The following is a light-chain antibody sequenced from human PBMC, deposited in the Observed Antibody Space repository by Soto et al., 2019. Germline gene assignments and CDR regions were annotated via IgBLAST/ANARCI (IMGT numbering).Light chain of an antibody. J-gene: IGKJ1*01. CDR1: QGISNY. CDR3: HNYNSAPRT. V-gene: IGKV1-27*01. Sequence: DIQMTQSPSSMSASVGDRVTITCRASQGISNYLAWYHQKPGKVPKLLIYAASTLQSGVPSRFSGSGSGTDFTLTISSLQPEDVATYYCHNYNSAPRTFGQGTKVEIK. CDR2: AAS.